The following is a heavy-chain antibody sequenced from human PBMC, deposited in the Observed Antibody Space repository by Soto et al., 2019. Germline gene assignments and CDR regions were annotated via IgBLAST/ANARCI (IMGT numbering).Heavy chain of an antibody. J-gene: IGHJ6*04. CDR1: SGTFSIYL. CDR3: ARDRSWKSYYYDSSVKYFYGMEV. V-gene: IGHV1-69*13. D-gene: IGHD3-22*01. Sequence: ASVKVSFKASSGTFSIYLIILGLQSPLQCLELMGVIMPIFVTPNYAQKFHGIVTITADESTSTGYMELSSLTSEDTAVYYCARDRSWKSYYYDSSVKYFYGMEVWGKGNAVNVSS. CDR2: IMPIFVTP.